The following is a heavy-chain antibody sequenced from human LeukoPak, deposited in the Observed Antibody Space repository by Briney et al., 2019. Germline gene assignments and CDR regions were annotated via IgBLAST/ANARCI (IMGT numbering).Heavy chain of an antibody. Sequence: PGGSLRLSCAASGFTFSSYAMSWVRQAPGKGPDWVSAISGSGGSTYYADSVKGRFTISRDNSKNTLYLQMNSLRAEDTALYYCAKSPVVHAADYFDYWGQGTLVTVSS. D-gene: IGHD4-23*01. V-gene: IGHV3-23*01. CDR1: GFTFSSYA. CDR3: AKSPVVHAADYFDY. CDR2: ISGSGGST. J-gene: IGHJ4*02.